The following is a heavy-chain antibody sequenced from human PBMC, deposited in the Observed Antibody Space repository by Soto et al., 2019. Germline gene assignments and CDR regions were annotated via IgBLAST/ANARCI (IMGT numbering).Heavy chain of an antibody. CDR1: GYTFTSYG. CDR3: GRGSNDNDY. D-gene: IGHD1-1*01. CDR2: ISAYNGNT. J-gene: IGHJ4*02. V-gene: IGHV1-18*01. Sequence: QVQLVQSGAEVKKPGASVKVSCKASGYTFTSYGISWVRQAPGQGLEWMGWISAYNGNTNYAQKRQGRVTMTTDTTPSTAYLEVRRLRACGAAVYYCGRGSNDNDYWGQGTLVTVSS.